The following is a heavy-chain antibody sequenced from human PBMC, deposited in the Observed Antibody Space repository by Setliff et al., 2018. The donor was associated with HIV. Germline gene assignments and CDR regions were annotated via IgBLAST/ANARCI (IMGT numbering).Heavy chain of an antibody. CDR1: GYTFINYD. V-gene: IGHV1-8*02. CDR2: MNPDSGNT. J-gene: IGHJ4*02. D-gene: IGHD2-8*01. Sequence: VASVKVSCKASGYTFINYDIYWVRQTTGQGIEWMGWMNPDSGNTGYAQKFKGRVTMTRNTSIRKAYMDLSSLGSEDTAVYYCARGKVLRGNILYYWGQGTLVTVSS. CDR3: ARGKVLRGNILYY.